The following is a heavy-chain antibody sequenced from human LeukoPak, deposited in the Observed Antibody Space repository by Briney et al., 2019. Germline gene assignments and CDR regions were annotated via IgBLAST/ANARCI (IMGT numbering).Heavy chain of an antibody. J-gene: IGHJ3*02. Sequence: KSSETLSLTCTVSGGSISSYYWSWIRQPPGKGLEWIGYIHYSGSTNYNPSLKSRVTISVDTSKNQFSLKLSTVTAADTAVYYCARPGVGSGRYGAFDIWGQGAMVTVSS. V-gene: IGHV4-59*08. CDR3: ARPGVGSGRYGAFDI. D-gene: IGHD5-18*01. CDR2: IHYSGST. CDR1: GGSISSYY.